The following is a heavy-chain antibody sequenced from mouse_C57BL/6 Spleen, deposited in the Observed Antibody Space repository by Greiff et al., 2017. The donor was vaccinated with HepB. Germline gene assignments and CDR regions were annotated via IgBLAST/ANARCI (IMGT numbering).Heavy chain of an antibody. CDR1: GYTFTSYG. CDR2: IYPRSGNT. CDR3: ARVCTTVVPPFAY. Sequence: VQLQQSGAELARPGASVKLSCKASGYTFTSYGISWVKQRPGQGLEWIGEIYPRSGNTYYNEKFKGKDTLTADKSSSKAYMELRSLTSYDSAVDFCARVCTTVVPPFAYWGQGTLVTVSA. D-gene: IGHD1-1*01. V-gene: IGHV1-81*01. J-gene: IGHJ3*01.